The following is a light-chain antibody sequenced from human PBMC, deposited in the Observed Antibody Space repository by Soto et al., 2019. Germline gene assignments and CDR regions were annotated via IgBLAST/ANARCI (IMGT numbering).Light chain of an antibody. J-gene: IGKJ2*01. CDR1: QSASNNY. V-gene: IGKV3-20*01. CDR2: GSS. Sequence: EVGLTQSPGTLSLSPGESATLSCRASQSASNNYFAWYQQKPGQAPSLLIFGSSDRSTAIPARFSGSGSGTGFTLTISRLEPEDFAVYYGHHYDSSPPYTFGQGTKLESK. CDR3: HHYDSSPPYT.